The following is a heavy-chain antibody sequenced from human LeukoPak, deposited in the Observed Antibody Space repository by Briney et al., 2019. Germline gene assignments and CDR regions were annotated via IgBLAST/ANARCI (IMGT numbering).Heavy chain of an antibody. CDR1: GYTLTELS. V-gene: IGHV1-24*01. CDR2: FDPEDGET. Sequence: ASVKVSCKVSGYTLTELSMHWVRQAPGKGLEWMGGFDPEDGETIYAQKFQGRVTMTTDTSTSTAYMELRSLRSDDTAVYYCARDRHGGNSDYWGQGTLVTVSS. D-gene: IGHD4-23*01. J-gene: IGHJ4*02. CDR3: ARDRHGGNSDY.